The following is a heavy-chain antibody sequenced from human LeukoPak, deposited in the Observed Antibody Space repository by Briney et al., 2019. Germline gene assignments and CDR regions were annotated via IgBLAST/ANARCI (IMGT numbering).Heavy chain of an antibody. CDR1: GGSISSSSYY. J-gene: IGHJ4*02. CDR2: IYYSGST. V-gene: IGHV4-39*07. CDR3: ARVLYSSSSFADY. D-gene: IGHD6-6*01. Sequence: SDTLSLTCTVSGGSISSSSYYWGWIRQPPGKGLEWIGSIYYSGSTYYNPSLKSRVTISVDTSKNQFSLKLSSVTAADTAVYYCARVLYSSSSFADYWGQGTLVTVSS.